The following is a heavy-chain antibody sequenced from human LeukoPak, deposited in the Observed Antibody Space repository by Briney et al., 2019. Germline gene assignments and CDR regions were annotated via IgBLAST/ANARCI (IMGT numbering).Heavy chain of an antibody. Sequence: ASVKVSCKASGYTFTGYYMHWVRQAPGQGLEWMGWINPNSGGTNYAQKIQGRVTMTRDTSISTAYMELSRLRSDDTAVYYCARLTYYCGSSGYFYFDYWGQGTLVTVSS. J-gene: IGHJ4*02. CDR2: INPNSGGT. D-gene: IGHD3-22*01. V-gene: IGHV1-2*02. CDR3: ARLTYYCGSSGYFYFDY. CDR1: GYTFTGYY.